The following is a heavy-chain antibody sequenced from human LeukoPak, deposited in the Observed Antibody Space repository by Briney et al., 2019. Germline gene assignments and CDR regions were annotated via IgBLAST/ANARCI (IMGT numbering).Heavy chain of an antibody. J-gene: IGHJ5*02. CDR3: AKSGYCSSTSCQPRGWFDP. D-gene: IGHD2-2*01. CDR2: ISSSGSTI. Sequence: GGSLRLSCAASGFTFSDYYMSWIRQAPGKGLEWVSYISSSGSTIYYADSVKGRFTISRDNSKNTLYLQMNSLRAEDTAVYYCAKSGYCSSTSCQPRGWFDPWGQGTLVTVSS. V-gene: IGHV3-11*04. CDR1: GFTFSDYY.